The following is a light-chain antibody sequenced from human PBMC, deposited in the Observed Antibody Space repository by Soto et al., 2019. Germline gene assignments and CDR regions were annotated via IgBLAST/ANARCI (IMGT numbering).Light chain of an antibody. CDR3: QQYGSSPPMYT. J-gene: IGKJ2*01. Sequence: EIVVTQSPGTLSLSPGERATLSCRASQSVSGSYLAWYQQKPGQAPRVLIYGASSRATGIPDRFSGSGSGTDFTLTISRLEPEDFAVYYCQQYGSSPPMYTFGQGTKLEIK. CDR2: GAS. V-gene: IGKV3-20*01. CDR1: QSVSGSY.